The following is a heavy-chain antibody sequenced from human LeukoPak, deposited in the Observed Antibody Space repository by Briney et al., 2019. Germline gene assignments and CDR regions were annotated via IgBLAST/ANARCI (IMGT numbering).Heavy chain of an antibody. CDR1: GGPTYSYY. J-gene: IGHJ6*03. CDR2: LYPGVST. CDR3: ARMKFYDSTGYSPGHYMDV. D-gene: IGHD3-22*01. V-gene: IGHV4-4*07. Sequence: SETLSLTCTVSGGPTYSYYWSWIRQTAGKGLEWIGRLYPGVSTDYNPSLKSRVTMSVDTSRNQFALELNTVTAADTAVYYCARMKFYDSTGYSPGHYMDVWGKGTMVTVSS.